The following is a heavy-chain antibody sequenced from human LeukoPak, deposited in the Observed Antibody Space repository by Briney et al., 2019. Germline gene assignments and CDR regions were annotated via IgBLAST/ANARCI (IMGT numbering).Heavy chain of an antibody. CDR2: IYHSGST. V-gene: IGHV4-4*02. CDR3: ARSYSGNFQGWFDP. J-gene: IGHJ5*02. D-gene: IGHD1-26*01. Sequence: PSGTLSLTCAVSGGSISSSNWWSWVRQPPGKGLEWIGEIYHSGSTNYNPSLKSRVTISVDKSKNQFSLQLNSVTPEDTAVYYCARSYSGNFQGWFDPWGQGTLVTVSS. CDR1: GGSISSSNW.